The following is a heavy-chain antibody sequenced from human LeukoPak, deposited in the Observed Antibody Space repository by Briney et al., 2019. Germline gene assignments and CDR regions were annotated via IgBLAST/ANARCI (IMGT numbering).Heavy chain of an antibody. D-gene: IGHD6-13*01. J-gene: IGHJ4*02. Sequence: PGGSLRLSCAASGFTFSSYAMSWVRQAPGKGLEWVSAISGSGGSTYYADSVKGRFTISSDNSKNTLYLQMSGLRAEDTAVYYCARETLSSSWTYDYWGQGTLVTVSS. CDR3: ARETLSSSWTYDY. CDR1: GFTFSSYA. CDR2: ISGSGGST. V-gene: IGHV3-23*01.